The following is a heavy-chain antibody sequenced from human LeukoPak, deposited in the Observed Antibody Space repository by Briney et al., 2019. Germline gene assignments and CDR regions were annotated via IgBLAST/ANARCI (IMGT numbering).Heavy chain of an antibody. CDR1: GFTFSDCY. J-gene: IGHJ6*02. Sequence: GGSLRLSCAASGFTFSDCYMSWIRQAPGKGLEWVSYISSSGSTIYYADSVKGRFTISRDNDKNSLYLQMNSLRAEDTAVYYCASNEPYDILTGYSMDVWGQGTTVTVSS. CDR2: ISSSGSTI. CDR3: ASNEPYDILTGYSMDV. V-gene: IGHV3-11*01. D-gene: IGHD3-9*01.